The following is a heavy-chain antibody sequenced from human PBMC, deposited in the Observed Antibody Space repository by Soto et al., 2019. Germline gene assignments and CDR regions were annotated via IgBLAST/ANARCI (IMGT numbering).Heavy chain of an antibody. D-gene: IGHD5-18*01. CDR1: GFTFSSYA. Sequence: HPGGSLRLSCAASGFTFSSYAMHWVRQAPGKGLEWVAVISYDGSNKYYADSVKGRFTISRDNSKNTLYLQMNSLRAEDTAVYYCARAGYSYGYYFDYWGQGTLVTVSS. CDR3: ARAGYSYGYYFDY. V-gene: IGHV3-30-3*01. CDR2: ISYDGSNK. J-gene: IGHJ4*02.